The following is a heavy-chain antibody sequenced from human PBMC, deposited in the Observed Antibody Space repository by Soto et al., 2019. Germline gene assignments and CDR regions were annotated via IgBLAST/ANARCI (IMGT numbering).Heavy chain of an antibody. Sequence: EVQLVESGGGLVQPGGSLRLSCAASGFTFSDHYMDWVRQAPGKGLEWVGRTKNKPNTYITEYAASVKGRFTISRDDSENSVSLQMNSLKTEDTAVYYCARGPTDYGDYGRYYFYYYMDVWGRGTTVTVSS. CDR1: GFTFSDHY. CDR2: TKNKPNTYIT. D-gene: IGHD4-17*01. J-gene: IGHJ6*03. CDR3: ARGPTDYGDYGRYYFYYYMDV. V-gene: IGHV3-72*01.